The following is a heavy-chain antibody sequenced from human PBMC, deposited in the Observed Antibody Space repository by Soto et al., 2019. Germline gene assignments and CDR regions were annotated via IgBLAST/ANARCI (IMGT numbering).Heavy chain of an antibody. Sequence: PGGSLRLSCAASGFSFTTYAMTWVRQSPGKGLEWVAAISSGGHNTWYADAVKGRFTISRDNSKNTQSLQMNSLRAEDTAVYYCARNSDSTGYYYSFDFWGQGPQVTVSS. D-gene: IGHD3-22*01. CDR3: ARNSDSTGYYYSFDF. CDR1: GFSFTTYA. J-gene: IGHJ4*02. CDR2: ISSGGHNT. V-gene: IGHV3-23*01.